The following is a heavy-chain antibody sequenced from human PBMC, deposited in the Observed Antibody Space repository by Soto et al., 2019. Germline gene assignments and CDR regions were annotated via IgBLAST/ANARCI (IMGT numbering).Heavy chain of an antibody. J-gene: IGHJ4*02. CDR3: ASGIDGGGYTGAVFAY. CDR2: IIPIFCAT. V-gene: IGHV1-69*12. Sequence: QVQLVQSGAEVKKPGSSVKVSCKASGGTFSSYAISWVRQAPGQGLEWMGGIIPIFCATNYAQKFQGRATTXADVSTSTAYMELSSLRSEYPAVYFCASGIDGGGYTGAVFAYWGQGTLVTVSS. D-gene: IGHD5-12*01. CDR1: GGTFSSYA.